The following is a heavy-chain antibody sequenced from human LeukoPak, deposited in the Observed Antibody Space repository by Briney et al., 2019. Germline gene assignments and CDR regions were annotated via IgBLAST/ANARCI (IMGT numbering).Heavy chain of an antibody. D-gene: IGHD1-7*01. CDR3: PLELGEGFDY. Sequence: GGSLRLSCAASGFTFDDYTMHWVRQAPGKGLEWVSYISSSGSTIYYADSVKGRFTISRDNAKNSLYLQMNSLRAEDTAVYYCPLELGEGFDYWGQGTLVTVSS. CDR1: GFTFDDYT. V-gene: IGHV3-48*04. CDR2: ISSSGSTI. J-gene: IGHJ4*02.